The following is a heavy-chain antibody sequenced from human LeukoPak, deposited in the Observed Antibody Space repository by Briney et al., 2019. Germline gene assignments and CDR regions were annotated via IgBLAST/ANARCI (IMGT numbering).Heavy chain of an antibody. D-gene: IGHD1-26*01. J-gene: IGHJ4*02. CDR3: ARGEAGATTDFDY. V-gene: IGHV4-59*01. CDR1: SDSISNYY. Sequence: PSETLSLTCTVSSDSISNYYWNWIRQPPGKGLEWIGSIYYSGSTNYNPSLKSRVTISIDTSKKQFSLKLSSVTAADTAVYYCARGEAGATTDFDYWGQGTLVTVSS. CDR2: IYYSGST.